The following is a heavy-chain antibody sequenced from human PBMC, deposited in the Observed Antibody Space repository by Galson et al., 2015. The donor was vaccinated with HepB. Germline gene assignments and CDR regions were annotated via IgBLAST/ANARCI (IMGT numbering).Heavy chain of an antibody. D-gene: IGHD1-26*01. CDR1: GFTFSSYA. Sequence: SLRLSCAASGFTFSSYAMSWVRQAPGKGLEWVSAISGSGGSTYYADSVKGRFTISRDNSKNTLYLQMNSLRAEDTAVYYCAKYGVLVGATSQFDYWGQGTLVTVSS. V-gene: IGHV3-23*01. CDR3: AKYGVLVGATSQFDY. CDR2: ISGSGGST. J-gene: IGHJ4*02.